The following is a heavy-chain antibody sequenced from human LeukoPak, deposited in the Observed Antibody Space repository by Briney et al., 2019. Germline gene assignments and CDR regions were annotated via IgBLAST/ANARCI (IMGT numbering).Heavy chain of an antibody. Sequence: GASVKLSCKASGYTFTGYYMRWVRQAPGQGLEWMGWINPDNGGTHYAQEYQDMITITRDSSISTDYMELTSLRSDDTAGYYCARDQSGDVFDLWGHGTMVTVSS. CDR2: INPDNGGT. V-gene: IGHV1-2*02. CDR1: GYTFTGYY. D-gene: IGHD7-27*01. J-gene: IGHJ3*01. CDR3: ARDQSGDVFDL.